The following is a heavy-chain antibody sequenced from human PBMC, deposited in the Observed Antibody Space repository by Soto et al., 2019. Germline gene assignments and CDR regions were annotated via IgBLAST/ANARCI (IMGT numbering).Heavy chain of an antibody. CDR1: GYTFTSYD. Sequence: ASVNVSCKASGYTFTSYDINWVRQATGQGLEWMGWMNPNSGNTGYAQKFQGRLTMTRNTTISTDYMELNSLRSEDSAVYYGARGALSVGSSCYYYFDYWGQGTLVTVSS. CDR2: MNPNSGNT. V-gene: IGHV1-8*01. D-gene: IGHD3-22*01. J-gene: IGHJ4*02. CDR3: ARGALSVGSSCYYYFDY.